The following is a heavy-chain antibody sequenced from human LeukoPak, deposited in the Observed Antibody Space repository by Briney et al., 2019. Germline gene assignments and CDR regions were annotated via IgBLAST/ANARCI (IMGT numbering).Heavy chain of an antibody. D-gene: IGHD5-12*01. J-gene: IGHJ4*02. CDR3: ARAVGWLRPFDY. Sequence: SETLSLTCTVSGGSTSSYYWSWIRQPPGKGLEWIGYIYYSGSTNYNPSPKSRVTISVDTSKNQFSLKLSSVTAADTAVYYCARAVGWLRPFDYWGQGTLVTVSS. V-gene: IGHV4-59*01. CDR1: GGSTSSYY. CDR2: IYYSGST.